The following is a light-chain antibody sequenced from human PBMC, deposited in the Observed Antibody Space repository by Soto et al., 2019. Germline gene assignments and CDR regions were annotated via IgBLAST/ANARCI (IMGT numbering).Light chain of an antibody. Sequence: DIQMTQSPSSLSASVGDRVTITFRTSHDIRSDLGWFQQKPGKAPKRLIYAASTLQSGVPSRFSGSRSGTEFTLTISSLQPEDFATYYCLQHNSYPFTFGHGTKVDIK. CDR2: AAS. CDR1: HDIRSD. CDR3: LQHNSYPFT. J-gene: IGKJ3*01. V-gene: IGKV1-17*01.